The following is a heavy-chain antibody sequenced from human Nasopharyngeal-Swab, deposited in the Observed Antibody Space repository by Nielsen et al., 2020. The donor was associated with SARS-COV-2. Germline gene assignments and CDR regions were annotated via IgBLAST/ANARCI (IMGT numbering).Heavy chain of an antibody. Sequence: VRQMPGKGLEWMGIIYPEDSDARYNPSFQGRVTISADKSINTAYLQWSSLKPSDTAIYYCARTHIAAAGDSRGQGTLVTVSS. V-gene: IGHV5-51*01. J-gene: IGHJ4*02. D-gene: IGHD6-13*01. CDR3: ARTHIAAAGDS. CDR2: IYPEDSDA.